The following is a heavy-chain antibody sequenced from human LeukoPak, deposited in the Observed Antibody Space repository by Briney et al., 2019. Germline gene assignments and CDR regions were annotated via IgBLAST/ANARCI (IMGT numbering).Heavy chain of an antibody. CDR3: ARDYGYYDSSGYYPDAFDI. D-gene: IGHD3-22*01. CDR2: TYYRSKWYN. V-gene: IGHV6-1*01. Sequence: SQTLSLTCAISGDSVSSNSAAWNWIRQSPSRGLEWLGRTYYRSKWYNDYAVSVKSRITINPDTSKNQFSLQLNSVTPEDTAVYHCARDYGYYDSSGYYPDAFDIWGQGTMVTVSS. J-gene: IGHJ3*02. CDR1: GDSVSSNSAA.